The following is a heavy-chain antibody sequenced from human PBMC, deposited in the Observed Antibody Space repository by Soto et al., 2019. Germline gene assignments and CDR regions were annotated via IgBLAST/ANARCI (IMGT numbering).Heavy chain of an antibody. Sequence: SVKVSCKASGGTFSSYAISWVRQAPGQGLEWMGGIIPIFGTANYAQKFQGRVTITADESTSTAYMELSSLRSEDTAVYYCARDKGIAARPNYFDYWGQGTLVPVSS. CDR3: ARDKGIAARPNYFDY. CDR1: GGTFSSYA. J-gene: IGHJ4*02. D-gene: IGHD6-6*01. V-gene: IGHV1-69*13. CDR2: IIPIFGTA.